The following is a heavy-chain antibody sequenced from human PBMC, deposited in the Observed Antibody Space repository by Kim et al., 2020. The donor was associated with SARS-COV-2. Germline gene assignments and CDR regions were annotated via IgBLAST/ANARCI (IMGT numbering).Heavy chain of an antibody. J-gene: IGHJ2*01. Sequence: SETLSLTCSVSGASISSGDFYWNWIRQYPGKGLEWIGYIYYSGSTFYNASLKSRVKISVDTSKNQFSLNLNSVTAADTAVYYCARNPITTVGPGPYFYFDLWGRGTLVTVSS. CDR3: ARNPITTVGPGPYFYFDL. CDR1: GASISSGDFY. D-gene: IGHD1-1*01. V-gene: IGHV4-31*03. CDR2: IYYSGST.